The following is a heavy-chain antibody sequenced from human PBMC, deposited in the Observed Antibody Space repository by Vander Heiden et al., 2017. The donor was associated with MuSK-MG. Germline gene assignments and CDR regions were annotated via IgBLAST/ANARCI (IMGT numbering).Heavy chain of an antibody. Sequence: EVQLVESGGGMVQHGGSLRLSCAASGFTFSSYSMNWVRQAPGKGLEWVSYISSRSSPTYYADSVKGRFTVSRDNAKNSLYLQMNSLRAEDTAVYYCAGPLVVDAFDMWGQGTMGIVSS. V-gene: IGHV3-48*04. CDR3: AGPLVVDAFDM. J-gene: IGHJ3*02. CDR2: ISSRSSPT. CDR1: GFTFSSYS. D-gene: IGHD2-15*01.